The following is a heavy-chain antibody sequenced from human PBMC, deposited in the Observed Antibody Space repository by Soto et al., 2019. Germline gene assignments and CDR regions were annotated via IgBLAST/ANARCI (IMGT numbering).Heavy chain of an antibody. CDR3: AKDRALSPLGGYPQDAFDI. D-gene: IGHD3-22*01. J-gene: IGHJ3*02. V-gene: IGHV3-23*01. Sequence: PVGSLRLSCAASGFTFSSYAMSWVRQAPGKGLEWVSAISGSGGSTYYADSVKGRFTISRDNSKNTLYLQMNSLRAEDTAVYYCAKDRALSPLGGYPQDAFDIWGQGTMVTVSS. CDR1: GFTFSSYA. CDR2: ISGSGGST.